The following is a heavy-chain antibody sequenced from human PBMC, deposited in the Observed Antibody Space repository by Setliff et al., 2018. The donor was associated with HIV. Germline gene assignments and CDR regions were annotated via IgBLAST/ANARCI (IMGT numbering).Heavy chain of an antibody. J-gene: IGHJ6*03. CDR1: TYTFSSYV. CDR2: ISVYNGNT. CDR3: ARCYGGNRPAHYYYMDV. Sequence: ASAKVSCKASTYTFSSYVINWVRQAPGQGLEWMGRISVYNGNTIYAQKLQGRVIMTTDTSTSTAYMELSSLRSEDTAVYYCARCYGGNRPAHYYYMDVWGKGTTVTVSS. V-gene: IGHV1-18*01. D-gene: IGHD4-17*01.